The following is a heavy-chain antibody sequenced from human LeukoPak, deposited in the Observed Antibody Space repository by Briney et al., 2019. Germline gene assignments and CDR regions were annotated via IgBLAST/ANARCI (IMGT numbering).Heavy chain of an antibody. V-gene: IGHV4-39*01. J-gene: IGHJ4*02. CDR1: GGSISSSSYS. CDR2: IYYSGST. D-gene: IGHD3-16*01. Sequence: SETLSLTCAVSGGSISSSSYSWGWIRQPPGKGLEWIGSIYYSGSTYYNPSLKSRVTISVDTSKNQFSLKLSSVTAADTAVYYCASTKPRLWATSLDYWGQGTLVTVSS. CDR3: ASTKPRLWATSLDY.